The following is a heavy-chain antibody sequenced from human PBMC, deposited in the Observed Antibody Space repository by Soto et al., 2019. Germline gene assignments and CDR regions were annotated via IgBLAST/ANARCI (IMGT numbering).Heavy chain of an antibody. CDR1: GLTFSSYA. V-gene: IGHV3-30-3*01. CDR2: ISYDGSNK. J-gene: IGHJ6*02. CDR3: AKDRGYTGLNGMDV. D-gene: IGHD1-1*01. Sequence: GGSIRIGCAACGLTFSSYAMHWARQAPGKGLEWVAVISYDGSNKYYADSVKGRFTISRDNSKNTLYLQMNSLRAEDTAVYYCAKDRGYTGLNGMDVCAQGTTVTVSS.